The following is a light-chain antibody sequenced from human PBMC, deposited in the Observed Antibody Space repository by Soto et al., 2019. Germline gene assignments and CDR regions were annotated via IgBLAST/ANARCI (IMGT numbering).Light chain of an antibody. J-gene: IGKJ5*01. CDR3: QQVGSSPIT. CDR1: QSVNRSY. V-gene: IGKV3-20*01. Sequence: EIVLTQSPGTLSLSPGERATLSCRASQSVNRSYLVWYQQRPGQAPRLLIYGASSRATGIPDRFRGSASGADFTLTISRLEPEDFAVYYCQQVGSSPITFGQGTRLEIK. CDR2: GAS.